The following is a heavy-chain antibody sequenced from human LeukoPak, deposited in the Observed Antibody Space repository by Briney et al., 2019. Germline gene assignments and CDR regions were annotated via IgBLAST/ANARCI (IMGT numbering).Heavy chain of an antibody. CDR2: IYYSGGT. Sequence: PSGTLCLTCAVSGGSISSYYWSWIRQPPGKGLEWGGYIYYSGGTNYNPSLKSRVTISVDTSKNQSSLKLSSVTAADTAVYYCARSQRRFGGIDYWGQGTLVTVSS. V-gene: IGHV4-59*01. CDR3: ARSQRRFGGIDY. D-gene: IGHD6-25*01. J-gene: IGHJ4*02. CDR1: GGSISSYY.